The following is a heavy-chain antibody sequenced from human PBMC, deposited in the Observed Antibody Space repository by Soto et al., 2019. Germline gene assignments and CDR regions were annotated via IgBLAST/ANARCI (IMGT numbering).Heavy chain of an antibody. D-gene: IGHD3-10*01. Sequence: SETLSLTCAVYGGSFSGYYWSWIRQPPGKGLEGIGEINHSGSTNYNPSRKSRVTISVDTSKNQFSLKLSSVTAADTAVYYCARDRFGSGSHYYYYYGMDVWGQGTTVTVSS. CDR2: INHSGST. CDR3: ARDRFGSGSHYYYYYGMDV. J-gene: IGHJ6*02. CDR1: GGSFSGYY. V-gene: IGHV4-34*01.